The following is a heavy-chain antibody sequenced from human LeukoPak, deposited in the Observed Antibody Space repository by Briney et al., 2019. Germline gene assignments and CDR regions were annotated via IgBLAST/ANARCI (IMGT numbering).Heavy chain of an antibody. J-gene: IGHJ4*02. V-gene: IGHV4-39*07. CDR1: GASMTNHY. CDR2: IYYSGST. CDR3: ARITDFWSGYYDY. Sequence: SETLSLTCSVSGASMTNHYWGWIRQPPGKGLEWIGSIYYSGSTYYNPSLKSRVTISVDTSKNQFSLKLSSVTAADTAVYYCARITDFWSGYYDYWGQGTLVTVSS. D-gene: IGHD3-3*01.